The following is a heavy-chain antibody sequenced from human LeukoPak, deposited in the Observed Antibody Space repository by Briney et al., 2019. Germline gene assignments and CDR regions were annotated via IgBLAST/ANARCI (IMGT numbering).Heavy chain of an antibody. CDR2: FHPGDSDT. V-gene: IGHV5-51*01. CDR3: ASAGEKDYYYYMDV. J-gene: IGHJ6*03. CDR1: GYSFISYW. Sequence: GESLKISCKGSGYSFISYWIVWVRQMPGKGPEWMGVFHPGDSDTRYSPSFQGQVSFSADTSISTAYLQWSSLKASDTAMYYCASAGEKDYYYYMDVWGKGTTVTVSS.